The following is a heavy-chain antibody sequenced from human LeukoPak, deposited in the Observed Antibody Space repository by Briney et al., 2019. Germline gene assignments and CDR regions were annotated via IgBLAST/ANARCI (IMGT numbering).Heavy chain of an antibody. Sequence: SETLSLTCTVSGYSISSGYYWGWIRQPPGKGLAWIGSIYHSGSTYYTPSLESRVTISVDRSKNQFSLRLSSVTAADTAVYYCAKRVAAAGIFDYWGQGTLVTVSS. CDR3: AKRVAAAGIFDY. CDR1: GYSISSGYY. V-gene: IGHV4-38-2*02. D-gene: IGHD6-25*01. CDR2: IYHSGST. J-gene: IGHJ4*02.